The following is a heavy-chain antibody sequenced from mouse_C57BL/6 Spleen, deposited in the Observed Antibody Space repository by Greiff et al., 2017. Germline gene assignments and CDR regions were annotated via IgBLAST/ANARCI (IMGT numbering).Heavy chain of an antibody. D-gene: IGHD3-2*02. CDR1: GFTFSSYA. CDR3: ARDRLDSSGYVNY. V-gene: IGHV5-4*01. CDR2: ISDGGSYT. J-gene: IGHJ2*01. Sequence: EVQRVESGGGLVKPGGSLKLSCAASGFTFSSYAMSWVRQTPEKRLEWVATISDGGSYTYYPDNVKGRFTISRDNAKNNLYLQMSHLKSEDTAMYYCARDRLDSSGYVNYWGQGTTLTVSS.